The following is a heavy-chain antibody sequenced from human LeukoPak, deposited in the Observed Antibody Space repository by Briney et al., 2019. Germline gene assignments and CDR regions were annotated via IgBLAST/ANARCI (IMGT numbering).Heavy chain of an antibody. CDR2: ISAYNGNT. J-gene: IGHJ1*01. Sequence: ASVKVSCKASGYTFTSYGISWVRQAPGQGLEWMGWISAYNGNTNYAQKLQGRVTMTTDTSTSTAYMVLRSLRSDDTAVYYCARVPVLWFGEFNFQHWGQGTLVTVSS. D-gene: IGHD3-10*01. CDR3: ARVPVLWFGEFNFQH. CDR1: GYTFTSYG. V-gene: IGHV1-18*04.